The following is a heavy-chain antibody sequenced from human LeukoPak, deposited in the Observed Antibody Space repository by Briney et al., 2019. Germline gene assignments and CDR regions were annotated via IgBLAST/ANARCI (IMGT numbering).Heavy chain of an antibody. J-gene: IGHJ4*02. CDR2: INWNGNTI. CDR1: GFIFDDYD. D-gene: IGHD3-3*01. CDR3: ARGGLTIFGVVNYMDV. V-gene: IGHV3-20*04. Sequence: PGGSLRLSCAASGFIFDDYDMNWVRQAPGKRLEWVSHINWNGNTIGYGDSVKGRFTISRDNAKNSLYLQMNSLRAEDTALYYCARGGLTIFGVVNYMDVWGQGTLVTVSS.